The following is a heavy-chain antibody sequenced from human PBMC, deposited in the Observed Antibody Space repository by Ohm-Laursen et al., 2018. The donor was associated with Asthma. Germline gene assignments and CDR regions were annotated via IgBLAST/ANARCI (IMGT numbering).Heavy chain of an antibody. Sequence: SLRLSCTASGFTFSSYGMHWVRQAPGKGLEWVAVISYDGSNKYYADSVKGRFTISRDNSKNTLYLQMNSLRAEDTAVYYCAKGPGIAVDYYFDYWGQGTLVTVSS. CDR3: AKGPGIAVDYYFDY. D-gene: IGHD6-19*01. CDR1: GFTFSSYG. V-gene: IGHV3-30*18. CDR2: ISYDGSNK. J-gene: IGHJ4*02.